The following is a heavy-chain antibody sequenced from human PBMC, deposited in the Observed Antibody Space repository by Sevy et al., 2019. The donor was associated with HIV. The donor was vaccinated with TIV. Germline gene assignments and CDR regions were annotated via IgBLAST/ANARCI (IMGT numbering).Heavy chain of an antibody. CDR1: GRTFSNYA. CDR2: IIPMFGTA. J-gene: IGHJ4*02. V-gene: IGHV1-69*13. D-gene: IGHD6-13*01. CDR3: AKSISWYASFDS. Sequence: ASVKVSCKASGRTFSNYAISWVRQAPGQGLEWMGGIIPMFGTANYVQKFQGRVTITADESTSTAYMELSSLRSEDTAVYYCAKSISWYASFDSWGQGTLVTVSP.